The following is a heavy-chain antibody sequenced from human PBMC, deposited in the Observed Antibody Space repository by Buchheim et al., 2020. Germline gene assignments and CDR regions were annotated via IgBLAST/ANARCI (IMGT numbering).Heavy chain of an antibody. CDR1: GFTFSSYG. CDR3: AKDMTYTPSEYSSAVYYYGMDV. Sequence: QVQLVESGGGVVQPGRSLRLSCAASGFTFSSYGMHWVRQAPGKGLEWVAVISYDGSNKYYADSVKGRFTISRDNSKNTLYLQMNSLRAEDTAVYYCAKDMTYTPSEYSSAVYYYGMDVWGQGTT. D-gene: IGHD6-19*01. V-gene: IGHV3-30*18. CDR2: ISYDGSNK. J-gene: IGHJ6*02.